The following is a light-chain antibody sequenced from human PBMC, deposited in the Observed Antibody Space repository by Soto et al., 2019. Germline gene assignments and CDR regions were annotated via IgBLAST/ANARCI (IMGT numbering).Light chain of an antibody. CDR1: SSNIGAGYD. J-gene: IGLJ2*01. CDR3: LSFDSSLSVV. Sequence: QAVVTQPPSVSGAPGQRVTISCTGSSSNIGAGYDVHWYQHLPGRAPKLLIYGNTNRPSGVPDRFSCSKSGTSASLAITGLHAEDEADYYCLSFDSSLSVVFGGGTKLTVL. CDR2: GNT. V-gene: IGLV1-40*01.